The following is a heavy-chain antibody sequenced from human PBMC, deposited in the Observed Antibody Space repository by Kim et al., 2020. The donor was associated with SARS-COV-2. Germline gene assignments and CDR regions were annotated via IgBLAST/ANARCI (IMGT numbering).Heavy chain of an antibody. CDR2: IKTKSDAGTI. V-gene: IGHV3-15*01. J-gene: IGHJ4*02. CDR3: TTSFDD. CDR1: GFSFSQSG. Sequence: GGSLRLSCATSGFSFSQSGMSWVRQAPGKGLEWVARIKTKSDAGTIEYAALVKDRFTISRDNSTSMLYLQMDSLKTEDTGVYYCTTSFDDLGQGVPVTVS.